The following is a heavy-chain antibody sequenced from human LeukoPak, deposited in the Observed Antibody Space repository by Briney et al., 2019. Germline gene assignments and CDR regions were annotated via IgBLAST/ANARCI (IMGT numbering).Heavy chain of an antibody. CDR1: GGSISSNNYY. D-gene: IGHD6-19*01. CDR3: ARAGSSGWYTNRPGWFDP. V-gene: IGHV4-39*07. J-gene: IGHJ5*02. CDR2: IYYSGNT. Sequence: SETLSLTCTVSGGSISSNNYYWGWIRQPPGKGLEWIGSIYYSGNTYHNPSLKSRVTISVDTSKNQFSLKLSSVTAADTAVYYCARAGSSGWYTNRPGWFDPWGQGTLVTVSS.